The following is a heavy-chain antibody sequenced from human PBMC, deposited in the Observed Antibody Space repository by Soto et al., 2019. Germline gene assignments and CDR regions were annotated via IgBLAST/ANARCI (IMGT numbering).Heavy chain of an antibody. CDR1: GFPFSDYA. J-gene: IGHJ4*02. V-gene: IGHV3-23*01. CDR3: AKGLSCSSVTCHLTIDY. CDR2: ISGRTSNT. D-gene: IGHD2-2*01. Sequence: PGGSLRLSCAASGFPFSDYAMSWGRQAPGKGLEWVSAISGRTSNTLYAASVKGRFSVFKDDSKNLLFLHMNSLRAEDTAVYYCAKGLSCSSVTCHLTIDYWGQGNLVTVSS.